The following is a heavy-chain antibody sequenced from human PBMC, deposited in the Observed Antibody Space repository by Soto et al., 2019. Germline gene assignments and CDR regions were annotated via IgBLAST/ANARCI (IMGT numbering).Heavy chain of an antibody. D-gene: IGHD3-3*01. CDR3: AKYDAYTYDFWSGYYSSGFDY. V-gene: IGHV3-23*01. CDR2: ISGSGGST. J-gene: IGHJ4*02. Sequence: GGSLRLSCAASGFTFSSYAMSWVRQAPGKGLEWVSAISGSGGSTYYADSVKGRFTISRDNSKNTLYLQMNSLGAEDTAVYYCAKYDAYTYDFWSGYYSSGFDYWGQGTLVTVSS. CDR1: GFTFSSYA.